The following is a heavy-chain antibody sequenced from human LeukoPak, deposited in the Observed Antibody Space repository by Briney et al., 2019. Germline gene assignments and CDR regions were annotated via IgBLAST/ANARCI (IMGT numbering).Heavy chain of an antibody. V-gene: IGHV3-30*04. CDR2: ISYDGSNK. J-gene: IGHJ4*02. CDR3: ASESVDTAMVYYFDH. Sequence: PGGSLRLSCAASGCTFSSYAMHWVRQAPGKGLEWVAVISYDGSNKYYADSVKGRFTISRDNSKYTLYLQMNSLRAEDTAVYYCASESVDTAMVYYFDHWGQGTLVTVSS. D-gene: IGHD5-18*01. CDR1: GCTFSSYA.